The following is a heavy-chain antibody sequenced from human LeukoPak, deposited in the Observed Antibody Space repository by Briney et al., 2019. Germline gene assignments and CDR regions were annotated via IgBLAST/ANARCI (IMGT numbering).Heavy chain of an antibody. D-gene: IGHD3-22*01. CDR1: GYTFTDNY. J-gene: IGHJ4*02. V-gene: IGHV1-2*02. CDR3: ARDSDSSGYYFDY. Sequence: ASVKVSCKASGYTFTDNYIHWVRQAPGQGLEWMGWINPNSGGATDYAQKFQGRVTMTSDTSTRTLYMELSRLRYDDTAVYYCARDSDSSGYYFDYWGQGTLVTVSS. CDR2: INPNSGGAT.